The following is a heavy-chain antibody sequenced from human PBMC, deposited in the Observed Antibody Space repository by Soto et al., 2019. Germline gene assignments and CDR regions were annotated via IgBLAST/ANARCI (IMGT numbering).Heavy chain of an antibody. CDR2: ISSSSSYI. J-gene: IGHJ3*02. CDR1: GFTFSSYS. D-gene: IGHD3-22*01. V-gene: IGHV3-21*01. Sequence: GGSLRLSCAASGFTFSSYSMNWVRQAPGKGLEWVSSISSSSSYIYYADSVKGRFTISRDNAKNSLYLQMNSLRAEDTAVYYCARASYYYDSSGYYGGLLRAFDMWGQGTMVTVSS. CDR3: ARASYYYDSSGYYGGLLRAFDM.